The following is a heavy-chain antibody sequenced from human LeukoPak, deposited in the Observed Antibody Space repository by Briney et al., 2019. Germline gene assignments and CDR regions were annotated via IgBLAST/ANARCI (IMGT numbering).Heavy chain of an antibody. V-gene: IGHV1-69*13. D-gene: IGHD3-3*01. CDR1: GGTFSSYA. CDR2: IIPIFGTA. J-gene: IGHJ4*02. CDR3: ARGGVFLEWLFHY. Sequence: SVKVSCKASGGTFSSYAISWVRQAPGQGLEWMGGIIPIFGTANYAQKFQGRVTITADESTSTAYMELSSLRSEDTAVYYCARGGVFLEWLFHYWGQGTLVTVSS.